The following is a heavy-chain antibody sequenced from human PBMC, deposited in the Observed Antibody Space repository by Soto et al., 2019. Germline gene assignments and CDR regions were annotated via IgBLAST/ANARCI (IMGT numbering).Heavy chain of an antibody. V-gene: IGHV3-21*01. Sequence: RGSLRLSCAASGFTFSSYSMNWVRQAPGKGLEWVSSISSSSSYIYYADSVKGRFTISRDNAKNSIYLQMNSLRAEDTAVYYCARVRGSGSYSYMSVDYWGQGTLVTVSS. CDR1: GFTFSSYS. D-gene: IGHD3-10*01. CDR3: ARVRGSGSYSYMSVDY. J-gene: IGHJ4*02. CDR2: ISSSSSYI.